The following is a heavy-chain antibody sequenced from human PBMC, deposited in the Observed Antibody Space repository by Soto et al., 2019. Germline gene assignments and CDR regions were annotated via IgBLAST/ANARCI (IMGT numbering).Heavy chain of an antibody. CDR1: GFTFSSYA. CDR3: AXDXXXXXXXXXYYFDY. CDR2: ISGSGGST. Sequence: EVQLLESGGGLVQPGGSLRLSCAASGFTFSSYAMSWVRQAPGKGLEWVSAISGSGGSTYYADSVKGRFTISRDNSKNTLYLQMNSLRAEDTAVYYCAXDXXXXXXXXXYYFDYWGQGTLVTVSS. V-gene: IGHV3-23*01. J-gene: IGHJ4*02.